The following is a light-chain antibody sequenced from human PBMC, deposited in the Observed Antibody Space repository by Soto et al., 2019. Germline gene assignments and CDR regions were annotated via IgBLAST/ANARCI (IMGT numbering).Light chain of an antibody. CDR2: EVS. J-gene: IGLJ1*01. Sequence: QSALAQPPSASGSLGQSLTISCTGTSSDIGAYIYVSWYQQHPGKAPKNIISEVSRRPSGVPERFSGSKSGNTASLTVSGLQADDEGHYYCSSNAGSNNFVFGTGTKVTVL. CDR3: SSNAGSNNFV. CDR1: SSDIGAYIY. V-gene: IGLV2-8*01.